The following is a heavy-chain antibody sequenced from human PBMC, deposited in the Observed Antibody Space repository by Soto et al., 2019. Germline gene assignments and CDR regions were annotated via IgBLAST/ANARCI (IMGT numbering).Heavy chain of an antibody. CDR1: GDPIRSYY. Sequence: PSETLSLTCTVSGDPIRSYYWSWIRQPPGKGLEWIGYISYGGSTNYKPSLKSRVTAPADTSKNQFSLKLNSVTAADTAVYYCATGRFSALVRGVLIFDPWGQGTLVTVSS. CDR3: ATGRFSALVRGVLIFDP. V-gene: IGHV4-59*01. J-gene: IGHJ5*02. D-gene: IGHD3-10*01. CDR2: ISYGGST.